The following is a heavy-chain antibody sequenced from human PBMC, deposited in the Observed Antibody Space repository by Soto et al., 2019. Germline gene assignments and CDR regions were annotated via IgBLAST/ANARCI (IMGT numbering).Heavy chain of an antibody. CDR2: IYYSGST. CDR1: GGSISSYY. Sequence: ASETLSLTCTVSGGSISSYYWSWIRQPPGKGLEWIGYIYYSGSTNYNPSLKSRVTISVDTSKNQFSLKLSSVTAADTAVYYCASGTYSSGWYAPEYFQHWGQGTLVTVSS. V-gene: IGHV4-59*01. J-gene: IGHJ1*01. D-gene: IGHD6-19*01. CDR3: ASGTYSSGWYAPEYFQH.